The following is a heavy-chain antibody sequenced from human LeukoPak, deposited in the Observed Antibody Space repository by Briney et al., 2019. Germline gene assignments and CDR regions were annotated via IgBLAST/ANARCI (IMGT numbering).Heavy chain of an antibody. CDR2: ITSSSNYL. Sequence: PGGSLRLSCAASGFTFSTYSMNWVRQAPGKGLEWVSSITSSSNYLYYADSVKGRFTISRDNAKNSLYLQMTSLRAEDTAVYYCARPSVKYDSSGYQPNPFDYWGRGTLVTVSS. CDR1: GFTFSTYS. CDR3: ARPSVKYDSSGYQPNPFDY. J-gene: IGHJ4*02. V-gene: IGHV3-21*01. D-gene: IGHD3-22*01.